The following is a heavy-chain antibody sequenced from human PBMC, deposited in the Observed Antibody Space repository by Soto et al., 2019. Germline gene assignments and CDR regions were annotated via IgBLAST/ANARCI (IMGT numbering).Heavy chain of an antibody. CDR3: AKDRHPDGIWTFDY. V-gene: IGHV3-23*01. D-gene: IGHD3-9*01. J-gene: IGHJ4*02. Sequence: EVQLLESGGHLIQPGESLRLSCAASGFSFSGYTMNWVRQAQGKGLEWISSINGGGGTTYYADSVKGRFTISRDDSKNILYLQMNSPRAEDTAIYYCAKDRHPDGIWTFDYWGRGTLVTVSS. CDR2: INGGGGTT. CDR1: GFSFSGYT.